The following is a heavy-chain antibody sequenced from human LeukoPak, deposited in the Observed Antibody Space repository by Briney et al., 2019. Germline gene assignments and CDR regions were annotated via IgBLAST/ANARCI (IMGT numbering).Heavy chain of an antibody. CDR2: ISLDGSYK. Sequence: GGSLRLSCAASGFTFKSYGMHWVRQAPGKGLEWVALISLDGSYKFYADFVKGRFTISRDNSKSTLYLQISSLRAEDTAVYYCARDSGSLPFHQWGQGTLVTVSS. V-gene: IGHV3-30-3*01. D-gene: IGHD1-26*01. CDR3: ARDSGSLPFHQ. J-gene: IGHJ1*01. CDR1: GFTFKSYG.